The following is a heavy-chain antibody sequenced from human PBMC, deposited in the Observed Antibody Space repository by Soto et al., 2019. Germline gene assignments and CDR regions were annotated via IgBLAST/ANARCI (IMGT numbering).Heavy chain of an antibody. D-gene: IGHD3-10*01. CDR3: ARDSARSAYGMDV. CDR2: IIPILGIA. J-gene: IGHJ6*02. V-gene: IGHV1-69*08. Sequence: QVQLVQSGAEVKKPGSSVKVSCKASGGTFSSYTISWVRQAPGQGLEWMGRIIPILGIANYAQKFQGRVTITADKPTSTAYMELSSLRSEDTAVYYCARDSARSAYGMDVWGQGTTVTVSS. CDR1: GGTFSSYT.